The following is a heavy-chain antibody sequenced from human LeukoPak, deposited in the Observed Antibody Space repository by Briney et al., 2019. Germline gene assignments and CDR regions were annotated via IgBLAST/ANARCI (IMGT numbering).Heavy chain of an antibody. CDR2: INPNSGGT. CDR1: GYTFTGYY. Sequence: ASVKVSCKASGYTFTGYYMHWVRQAPGQGLEWMGWINPNSGGTNYAQKFQGRVTMTRDTSISTAYMELRRLRSDDTAVYYCARGMKVYSSGWYSSPDNYYYMDVWGKGTTVTISS. J-gene: IGHJ6*03. V-gene: IGHV1-2*02. CDR3: ARGMKVYSSGWYSSPDNYYYMDV. D-gene: IGHD6-19*01.